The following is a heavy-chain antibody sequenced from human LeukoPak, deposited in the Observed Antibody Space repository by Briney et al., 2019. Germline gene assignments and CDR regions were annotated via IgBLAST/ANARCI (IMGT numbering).Heavy chain of an antibody. CDR2: ISYSGST. CDR1: AGSVASYF. J-gene: IGHJ4*02. Sequence: PSETLSLSCTVSAGSVASYFWNWIRQPPGKGLEWIGYISYSGSTKYNPSLKGRVTIALDTSKKQYSLRLTSVTAADTAVYYCAGRDYWGQGTLVTVSS. V-gene: IGHV4-59*02. CDR3: AGRDY. D-gene: IGHD1-26*01.